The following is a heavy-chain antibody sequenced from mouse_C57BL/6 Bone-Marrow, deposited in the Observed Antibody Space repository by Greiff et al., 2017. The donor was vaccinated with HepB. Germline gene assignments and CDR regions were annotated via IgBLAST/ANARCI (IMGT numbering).Heavy chain of an antibody. J-gene: IGHJ2*01. CDR2: INPSSGYT. CDR1: GYTFTSYW. Sequence: QVQLQQSGAELAKPGASVKLSCKASGYTFTSYWMHWVKQRPGQGLEWIGYINPSSGYTKYNQKFKDKATLTADKSSSTAYMQLSSLTYEDSAVYYCAATMITTYFDDWGQGTTLTVSS. D-gene: IGHD2-4*01. CDR3: AATMITTYFDD. V-gene: IGHV1-7*01.